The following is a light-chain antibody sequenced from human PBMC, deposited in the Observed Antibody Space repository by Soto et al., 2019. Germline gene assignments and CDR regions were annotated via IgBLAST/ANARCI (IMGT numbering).Light chain of an antibody. CDR1: QSVSSSY. J-gene: IGKJ2*01. CDR3: QQRSNWPPMYT. CDR2: GAS. V-gene: IGKV3D-20*02. Sequence: EIVLTQSPGTLSLSPGERATLSCRASQSVSSSYLAWYQQKPGQAPRLLIYGASSRATVIPDRFSGSGSGTDFTLTISSLEPEDFAVYYCQQRSNWPPMYTFGQGTKVDIK.